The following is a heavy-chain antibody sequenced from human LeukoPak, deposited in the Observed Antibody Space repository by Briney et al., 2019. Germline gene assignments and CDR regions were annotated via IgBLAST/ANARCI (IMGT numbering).Heavy chain of an antibody. CDR3: ARGSIVGAKTLGFGAFDI. CDR1: GGTFSSYA. CDR2: IIPIFGTA. J-gene: IGHJ3*02. D-gene: IGHD1-26*01. V-gene: IGHV1-69*13. Sequence: ASVNVSCKASGGTFSSYAISWVRQAPGQGLEWMGGIIPIFGTANYAQKFQGRVTFTADESTSTAYMELSSLRSEDTAVYYCARGSIVGAKTLGFGAFDIWGQGTMVTVSS.